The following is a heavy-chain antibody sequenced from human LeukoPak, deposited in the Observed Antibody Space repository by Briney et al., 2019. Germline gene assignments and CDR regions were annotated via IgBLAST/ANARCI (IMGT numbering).Heavy chain of an antibody. Sequence: GGSLRLSCAASGFSFSSYGMHWVRQAPGKGLEGVALIRYDGSNKYYADSVKGRFTISRDNSKNTLYLQMNSLRAEDTAVYYCARGLGIAGFDYWGQGTLVTVSS. D-gene: IGHD6-13*01. CDR1: GFSFSSYG. V-gene: IGHV3-30*02. CDR2: IRYDGSNK. J-gene: IGHJ4*02. CDR3: ARGLGIAGFDY.